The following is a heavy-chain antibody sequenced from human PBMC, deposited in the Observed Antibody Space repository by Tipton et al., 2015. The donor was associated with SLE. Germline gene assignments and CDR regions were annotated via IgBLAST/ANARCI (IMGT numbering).Heavy chain of an antibody. CDR1: GGSISNYY. D-gene: IGHD6-13*01. CDR3: ARVRRDSSSWGLDY. Sequence: TLSLTCTVYGGSISNYYWSWFLQPPGKGLEWIGYIYYTGGTSYNPSLKSRVTISVDTSKNRFSLNLSSVTAADTAVYYCARVRRDSSSWGLDYWGQGTLITVSS. J-gene: IGHJ4*02. V-gene: IGHV4-59*01. CDR2: IYYTGGT.